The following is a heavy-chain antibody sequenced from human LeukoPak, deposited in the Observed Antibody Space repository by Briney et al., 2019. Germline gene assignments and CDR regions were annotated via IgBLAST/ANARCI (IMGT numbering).Heavy chain of an antibody. D-gene: IGHD2-21*02. J-gene: IGHJ4*02. V-gene: IGHV4-30-4*01. CDR3: ARGQRCGGDCYWPFDY. CDR2: IYYSEST. Sequence: SETLSLTCTVSGGSISSGDYYWSWIRQPPGKGLEWIGYIYYSESTYYNPSLKSRVTISVDTSKNQFSLKLSSVTAADTAVYYCARGQRCGGDCYWPFDYWGQGTLATVSS. CDR1: GGSISSGDYY.